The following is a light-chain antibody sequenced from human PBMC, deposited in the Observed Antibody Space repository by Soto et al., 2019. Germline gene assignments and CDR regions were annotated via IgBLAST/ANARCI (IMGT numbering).Light chain of an antibody. V-gene: IGLV2-23*01. CDR3: CSYAGSSTLV. Sequence: QSVLTQPASVSGSPGQSITISCTGTSSDVGSYNLVSWYQQHPGKAPKLMIHEDSKRPSGVSNRFSGSKSGNTASLTISGLQAEDEADYYCCSYAGSSTLVFGGGTKLTVL. CDR2: EDS. J-gene: IGLJ2*01. CDR1: SSDVGSYNL.